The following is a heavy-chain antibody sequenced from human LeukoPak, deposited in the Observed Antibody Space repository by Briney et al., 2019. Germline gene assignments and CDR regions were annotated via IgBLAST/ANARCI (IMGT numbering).Heavy chain of an antibody. CDR2: IYYSGIT. D-gene: IGHD3-22*01. CDR3: AINYYDSSGYFQGIDY. J-gene: IGHJ4*02. Sequence: PSGTLSFTSTGSGGSISSHYWSWIRQPPGKGLEWIGYIYYSGITNYNTSLKSRVTISVDTSKNQLSLRLSSVTAADTAVYYCAINYYDSSGYFQGIDYWGQGTLVTVSS. CDR1: GGSISSHY. V-gene: IGHV4-59*11.